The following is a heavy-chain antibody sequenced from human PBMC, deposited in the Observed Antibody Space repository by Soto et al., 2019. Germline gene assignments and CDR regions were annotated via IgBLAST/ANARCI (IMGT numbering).Heavy chain of an antibody. CDR3: AKGTDYSTYVLFDYFDY. D-gene: IGHD4-4*01. CDR2: ISGSGGST. V-gene: IGHV3-23*01. Sequence: PGGSLRLSCAASGFTFSSYAMSWVRQAPGKGLEWVSAISGSGGSTYYADSVKGRFTISRDNSKNTLYLQMNSLRAEDTAVYYCAKGTDYSTYVLFDYFDYWGQGTLVTVSS. CDR1: GFTFSSYA. J-gene: IGHJ4*02.